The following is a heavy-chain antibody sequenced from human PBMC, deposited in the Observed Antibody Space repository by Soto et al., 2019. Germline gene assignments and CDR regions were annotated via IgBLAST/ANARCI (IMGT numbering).Heavy chain of an antibody. J-gene: IGHJ4*02. CDR1: GYTFTSYA. CDR3: ARDQRIAFDY. Sequence: QVQLVQSGAEEKKPGASVKVSCKASGYTFTSYAMSWVRQAPGQRLEWMGWINAGNGNTKYSEKFQVRVTITRDTSASTAYMELSSLRSEDTAVYYCARDQRIAFDYWGQGTLVTVSA. V-gene: IGHV1-3*05. CDR2: INAGNGNT. D-gene: IGHD6-25*01.